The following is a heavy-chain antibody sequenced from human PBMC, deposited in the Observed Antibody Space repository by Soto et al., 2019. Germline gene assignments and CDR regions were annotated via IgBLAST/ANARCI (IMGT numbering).Heavy chain of an antibody. V-gene: IGHV4-59*01. J-gene: IGHJ4*02. CDR1: GGSISSYY. CDR3: ARYRASGGDRNFDY. CDR2: IYYSGST. Sequence: SETLSLTCTVSGGSISSYYWSWIRQPPGKGLEWIGYIYYSGSTNYNPSLKSRVTISVDTSKNQFSLKLSSVTAADTAVYYCARYRASGGDRNFDYWGQGTLVTVSS. D-gene: IGHD2-21*02.